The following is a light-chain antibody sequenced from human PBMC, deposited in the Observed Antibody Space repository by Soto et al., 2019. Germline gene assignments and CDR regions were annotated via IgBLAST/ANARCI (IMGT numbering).Light chain of an antibody. CDR1: QNVLSN. CDR2: GAS. Sequence: DIVMTHSPATLSVSPGERATLSCRASQNVLSNLAWYQQKPGQAPRILIYGASTRATGLPARFSGSGSGTQFTLTISSLQPEDFAVYYCQQYNNWPITFGQGTRLEIK. V-gene: IGKV3-15*01. J-gene: IGKJ5*01. CDR3: QQYNNWPIT.